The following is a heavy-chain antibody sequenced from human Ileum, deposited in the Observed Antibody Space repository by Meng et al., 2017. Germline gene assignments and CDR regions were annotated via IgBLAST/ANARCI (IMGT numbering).Heavy chain of an antibody. Sequence: AQLQEAGPGRVEPSETLSLTCTVSGGSVSSGSYYWNWIRQPPGKGPEWIAYIYYTGSTNYNPSLKSRVIISADTSKNQFSLKLSSVTAADTAVYYCARAETALDYWGQGTLVTVSS. D-gene: IGHD5-18*01. CDR2: IYYTGST. V-gene: IGHV4-61*01. J-gene: IGHJ4*02. CDR1: GGSVSSGSYY. CDR3: ARAETALDY.